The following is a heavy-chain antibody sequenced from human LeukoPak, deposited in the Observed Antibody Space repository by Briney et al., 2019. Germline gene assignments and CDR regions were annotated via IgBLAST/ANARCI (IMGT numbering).Heavy chain of an antibody. CDR1: GFTLSAYA. Sequence: GGSLRLSCAASGFTLSAYAMSWVRPAPGKGLEWVSDISGNGGSTYYADSVKSRFTISRDNSKYTHYLQMNSLRAEDTAVYYCAKDHDFWSGYSDYWGQGTLDTVPS. J-gene: IGHJ4*02. V-gene: IGHV3-23*01. D-gene: IGHD3-3*01. CDR3: AKDHDFWSGYSDY. CDR2: ISGNGGST.